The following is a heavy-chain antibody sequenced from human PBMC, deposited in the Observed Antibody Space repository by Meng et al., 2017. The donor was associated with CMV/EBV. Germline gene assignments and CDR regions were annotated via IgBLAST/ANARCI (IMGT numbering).Heavy chain of an antibody. Sequence: QGQLWQAGAEVKKLGSSVKVSCKASGGTFSSYATSWVRQAPGQGLEWMGGIIPIFGTANYAQKFQGRVTITADESTSTAYIELSSLRSEDTAVYYCARPYSGYYYPGFDYWGQGTLVTVSS. V-gene: IGHV1-69*12. CDR2: IIPIFGTA. CDR1: GGTFSSYA. J-gene: IGHJ4*02. CDR3: ARPYSGYYYPGFDY. D-gene: IGHD3-22*01.